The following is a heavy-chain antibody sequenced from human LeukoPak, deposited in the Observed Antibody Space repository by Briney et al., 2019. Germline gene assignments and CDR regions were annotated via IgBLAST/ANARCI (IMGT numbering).Heavy chain of an antibody. CDR2: INPNSGGT. CDR3: ARVGGYCSGGSCYGLYYYYYMDV. Sequence: ASVKVSCKASGHTFTGYYMHWVRQAPGQGLEWMGWINPNSGGTNYAQKFQGRVTMTRDTSISTAYMELSRLRSDDTAVYYCARVGGYCSGGSCYGLYYYYYMDVWGKGTTVTVSS. CDR1: GHTFTGYY. V-gene: IGHV1-2*02. D-gene: IGHD2-15*01. J-gene: IGHJ6*03.